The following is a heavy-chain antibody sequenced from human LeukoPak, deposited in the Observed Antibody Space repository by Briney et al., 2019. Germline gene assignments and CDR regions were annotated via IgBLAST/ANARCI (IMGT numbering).Heavy chain of an antibody. CDR1: GDFITAYY. V-gene: IGHV4-59*01. CDR3: ASNTGTVFDY. J-gene: IGHJ4*02. Sequence: PSETLSLTCTVSGDFITAYYWSWIRQPPGKGVEWIGYVYYSGSTEYNPSLRGRVTISLEMSKHQFSLNLTSVTAADTAVYYCASNTGTVFDYWGQGALVTVSS. CDR2: VYYSGST. D-gene: IGHD7-27*01.